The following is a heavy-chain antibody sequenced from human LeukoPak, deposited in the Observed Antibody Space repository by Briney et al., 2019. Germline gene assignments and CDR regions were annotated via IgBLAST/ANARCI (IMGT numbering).Heavy chain of an antibody. J-gene: IGHJ4*02. CDR2: IKLDGSEK. Sequence: GGSLRLSCAASGFTFSSYWMTWVRQAPGKGLEWVANIKLDGSEKYYGDSVKGRFTISRDNSKNTLYLQMNSLRAEDTAVYYCARDWASGSSSFDYWGQGTLVTVSS. D-gene: IGHD3-10*01. CDR3: ARDWASGSSSFDY. V-gene: IGHV3-7*01. CDR1: GFTFSSYW.